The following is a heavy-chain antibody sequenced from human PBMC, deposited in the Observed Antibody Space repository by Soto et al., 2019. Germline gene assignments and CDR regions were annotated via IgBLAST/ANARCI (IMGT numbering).Heavy chain of an antibody. CDR2: ISSSGSFI. V-gene: IGHV3-21*01. D-gene: IGHD6-13*01. Sequence: GGSLRLSCADSGFTFRTYGMNWVRRAPGGGLEWVASISSSGSFIYYADSVKGRFTISRDDAEKSLYLQMNSLRAEDTALYYCAREPEGIAAALDYWGRGTLVTVSS. J-gene: IGHJ4*02. CDR3: AREPEGIAAALDY. CDR1: GFTFRTYG.